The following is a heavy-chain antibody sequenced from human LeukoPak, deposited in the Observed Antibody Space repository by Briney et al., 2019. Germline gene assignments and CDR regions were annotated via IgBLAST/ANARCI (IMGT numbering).Heavy chain of an antibody. J-gene: IGHJ4*02. Sequence: GGSLRLSCVASGFTFRTYAMSWVRQAPGKGLEWVSQISGDSARIYYADSVRGRFTISRDNSRNILYLQMYSLRAEDTALYYCAKEASSSWPNWGQGTQVTVSS. D-gene: IGHD6-13*01. CDR3: AKEASSSWPN. CDR2: ISGDSARI. CDR1: GFTFRTYA. V-gene: IGHV3-23*01.